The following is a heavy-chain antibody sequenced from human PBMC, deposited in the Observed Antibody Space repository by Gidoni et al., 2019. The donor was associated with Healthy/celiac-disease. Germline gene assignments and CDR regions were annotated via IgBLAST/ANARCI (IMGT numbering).Heavy chain of an antibody. CDR1: GGSIRSGGYY. V-gene: IGHV4-31*03. CDR3: ARGDSSGWSMGDY. D-gene: IGHD6-19*01. CDR2: IYYSGST. J-gene: IGHJ4*02. Sequence: VQLQESDPGLVKPSPTLSLTCTVPGGSIRSGGYYWSWIRQHPGQGLEWIGYIYYSGSTYYNPSLKSRVTISVDTSKNKFSLKLSSVTAADTAVYYCARGDSSGWSMGDYWGQGTLVTVSS.